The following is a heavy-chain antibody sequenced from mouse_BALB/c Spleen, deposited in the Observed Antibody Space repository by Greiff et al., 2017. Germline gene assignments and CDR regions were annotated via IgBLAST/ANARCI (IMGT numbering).Heavy chain of an antibody. Sequence: EVMLVESGPSLVKPSQTLSLTCSVTGDSITSGYWNWIRKFPGNKLEYMGYISYSGSTYYNPSLKSRISITRDTSKNQYYLQLNSVTTEDTATYYCARLTTVVDYAMDYWGQGTSVTVSS. D-gene: IGHD1-1*01. CDR2: ISYSGST. J-gene: IGHJ4*01. CDR3: ARLTTVVDYAMDY. CDR1: GDSITSGY. V-gene: IGHV3-8*02.